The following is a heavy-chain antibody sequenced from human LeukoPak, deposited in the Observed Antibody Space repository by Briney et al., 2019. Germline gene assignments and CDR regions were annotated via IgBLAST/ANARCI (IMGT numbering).Heavy chain of an antibody. Sequence: ASVKVSCKASGYTFTSYGISWVRQAPGQGLEWMGWISAYNGNTNYAQKLQGRVTMTRDMSTGTVFMELSSLRSDDTAVYFCARNYYDTAGHFGYWGQGTLVTVSS. D-gene: IGHD3-22*01. CDR2: ISAYNGNT. J-gene: IGHJ4*02. CDR3: ARNYYDTAGHFGY. CDR1: GYTFTSYG. V-gene: IGHV1-18*01.